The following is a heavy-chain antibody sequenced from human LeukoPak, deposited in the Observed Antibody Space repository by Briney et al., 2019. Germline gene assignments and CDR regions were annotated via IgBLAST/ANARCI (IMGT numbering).Heavy chain of an antibody. CDR2: INNDGSYI. CDR1: GFTFSPAW. J-gene: IGHJ4*02. V-gene: IGHV3-74*01. Sequence: GGSLRLSCAASGFTFSPAWMHWVRQAPGKGLEWVSRINNDGSYINYADSVKGRFTISRDNAKNTLYLQMNSLRVEDTAVYYCARPHTGFDSWGQGTLVTVSS. CDR3: ARPHTGFDS.